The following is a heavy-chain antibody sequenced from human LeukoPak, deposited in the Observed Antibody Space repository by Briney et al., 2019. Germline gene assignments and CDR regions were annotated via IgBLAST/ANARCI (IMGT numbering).Heavy chain of an antibody. CDR2: IYYSGST. V-gene: IGHV4-31*03. Sequence: SETLSLTCTVSGGSISSGGYYWRWIRQHPGKGLEWIGYIYYSGSTYYNPSLKSRVTISVDTSKNQFSLKLSSVTAADTAVYYCARGGSSTTPRENWFDPWGQGTLVTVSS. D-gene: IGHD2-2*01. CDR3: ARGGSSTTPRENWFDP. CDR1: GGSISSGGYY. J-gene: IGHJ5*02.